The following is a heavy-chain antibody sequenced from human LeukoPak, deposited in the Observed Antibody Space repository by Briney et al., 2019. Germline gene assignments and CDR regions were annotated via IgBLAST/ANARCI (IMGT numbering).Heavy chain of an antibody. V-gene: IGHV1-8*01. CDR2: MNPNSGNP. D-gene: IGHD1-1*01. J-gene: IGHJ6*02. CDR3: ARGMRTWTYYYYYGMDV. CDR1: GYTFTSYD. Sequence: ASVKVSCKASGYTFTSYDINWVRQATGQGLEWMGWMNPNSGNPGYAQKFQGRVTMTRNTSISTAYMELSGLRSEDTAVYYCARGMRTWTYYYYYGMDVWGQGTTVTVSS.